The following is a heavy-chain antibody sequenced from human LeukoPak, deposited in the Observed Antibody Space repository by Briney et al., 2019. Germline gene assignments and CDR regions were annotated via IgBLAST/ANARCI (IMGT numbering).Heavy chain of an antibody. CDR3: ARGGNIWSGLSGRNWFHP. J-gene: IGHJ5*02. V-gene: IGHV4-34*01. CDR2: VNHSGST. D-gene: IGHD3-3*01. Sequence: PSETLSLTCAVYGGSFRGYYWSWIRQPPGKGLEWIGEVNHSGSTNYNPSLKSRVTISEDTSKNQFSLKLSSVTAADTAVYYCARGGNIWSGLSGRNWFHPLGQGTLVNVFS. CDR1: GGSFRGYY.